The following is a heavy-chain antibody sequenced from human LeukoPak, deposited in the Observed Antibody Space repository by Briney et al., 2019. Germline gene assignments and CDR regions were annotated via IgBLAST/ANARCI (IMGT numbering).Heavy chain of an antibody. V-gene: IGHV3-7*01. D-gene: IGHD2-2*01. CDR2: IKQDGSEK. CDR1: GFTFSTYW. Sequence: AGGSLRLSCAASGFTFSTYWMSWVRQAPGKGLEWVANIKQDGSEKYYVDSVKGRFTISRDNAKNSLYLQMNSLRAEDTAVYYCAKDPACSSTSCYSHNFDYWGQGTLVTVSS. J-gene: IGHJ4*02. CDR3: AKDPACSSTSCYSHNFDY.